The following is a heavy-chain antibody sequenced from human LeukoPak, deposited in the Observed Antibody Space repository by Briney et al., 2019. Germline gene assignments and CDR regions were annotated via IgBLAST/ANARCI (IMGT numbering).Heavy chain of an antibody. CDR2: IKQDGSEK. CDR3: ARETPDSSGWD. D-gene: IGHD6-19*01. CDR1: GSTFSSYW. V-gene: IGHV3-7*01. Sequence: GGSLRLSCAASGSTFSSYWMSWVRQAPGKGLEWVANIKQDGSEKYYVDSVKGRFTISRDNARNSLYLQMNSLRAEDTAIYYCARETPDSSGWDWGQGTLVTVSS. J-gene: IGHJ1*01.